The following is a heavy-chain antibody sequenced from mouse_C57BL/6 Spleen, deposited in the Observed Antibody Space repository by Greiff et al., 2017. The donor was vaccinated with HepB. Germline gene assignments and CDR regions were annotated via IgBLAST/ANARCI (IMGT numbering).Heavy chain of an antibody. D-gene: IGHD5-5*01. V-gene: IGHV14-1*01. J-gene: IGHJ3*01. CDR3: TTSPTFWFAY. Sequence: VQLQQSGAELVRPGASVKLSCTASGFNIKDYYMHWVKQRPEQGLEWIGRIDPEDGDTEYAPKFQGKATMTADRSSNTAYLQLSSLTSEDTAVYYCTTSPTFWFAYWGQGTLVTVSA. CDR1: GFNIKDYY. CDR2: IDPEDGDT.